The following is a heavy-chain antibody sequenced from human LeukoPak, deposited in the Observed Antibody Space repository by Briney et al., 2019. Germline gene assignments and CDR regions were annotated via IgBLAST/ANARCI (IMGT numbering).Heavy chain of an antibody. CDR1: GYSFTSYW. V-gene: IGHV5-51*01. CDR2: IYPGDSDT. Sequence: GKSLKISCKGSGYSFTSYWIGWVRQMPGKGLEWMGIIYPGDSDTRYSPSFQGQVTISADKSISTAYLQWSSLKASDTAMYYCARAPDYGGNPYYFDYWGQGTLVTVSS. J-gene: IGHJ4*02. CDR3: ARAPDYGGNPYYFDY. D-gene: IGHD4-23*01.